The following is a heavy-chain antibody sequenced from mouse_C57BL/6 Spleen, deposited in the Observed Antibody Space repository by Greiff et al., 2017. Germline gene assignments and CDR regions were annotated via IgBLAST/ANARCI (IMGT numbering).Heavy chain of an antibody. CDR3: ARRETGTWFAY. J-gene: IGHJ3*01. CDR2: IYPGDGDT. Sequence: VMLVESGAELVKPGASVKISCKASGYAFSSYWMNWVKQRPGKGLEWIGQIYPGDGDTNYNGKFKGKATLTADKSSSTAYMQLSSLTSEDSAVYFCARRETGTWFAYWGQGTLVTVSA. V-gene: IGHV1-80*01. D-gene: IGHD4-1*01. CDR1: GYAFSSYW.